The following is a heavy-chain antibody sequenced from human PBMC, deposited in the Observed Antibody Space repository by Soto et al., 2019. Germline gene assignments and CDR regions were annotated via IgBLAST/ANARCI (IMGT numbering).Heavy chain of an antibody. Sequence: SETLSLTCFVSGYSITAGGYYWSWIRHHPGKGLEWIGSFYSSGSIIYNPSLRSRVSISGDTSSNQFSMSLTSVTASDTAIYYCARHPPFASSSDWLDPWGQGTLVTVSS. D-gene: IGHD6-6*01. CDR3: ARHPPFASSSDWLDP. J-gene: IGHJ5*01. V-gene: IGHV4-39*01. CDR1: GYSITAGGYY. CDR2: FYSSGSI.